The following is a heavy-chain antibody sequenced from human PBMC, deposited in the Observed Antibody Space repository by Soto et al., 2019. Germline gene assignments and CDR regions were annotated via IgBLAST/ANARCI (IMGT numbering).Heavy chain of an antibody. V-gene: IGHV1-8*01. Sequence: QVQLVQSGAEVKKSGASVKVACKASGYTFTSHDINWVRQATGQGLEWMGWMNPTSGRTGYAQKFQGRGTITSTTAIGTAYMELSSLGSEDKAVYYCARVAYDTVIGTGPNWFDPWGQGTLVTVSA. CDR2: MNPTSGRT. D-gene: IGHD2-21*01. CDR3: ARVAYDTVIGTGPNWFDP. CDR1: GYTFTSHD. J-gene: IGHJ5*02.